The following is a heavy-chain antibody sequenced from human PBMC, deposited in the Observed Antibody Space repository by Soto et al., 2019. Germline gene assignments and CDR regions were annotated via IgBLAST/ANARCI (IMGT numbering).Heavy chain of an antibody. CDR1: GFTFSSYW. D-gene: IGHD1-1*01. CDR2: IKQDGSEK. V-gene: IGHV3-7*01. CDR3: AAWTGYNRNWFDP. Sequence: GGSLRLSCAASGFTFSSYWMSWVRQAPGKGLEWVANIKQDGSEKYYVDSVKGRFTISRDNAKNSLYLQMNSLRAEDTAVYYCAAWTGYNRNWFDPWGQGTLVTVSS. J-gene: IGHJ5*02.